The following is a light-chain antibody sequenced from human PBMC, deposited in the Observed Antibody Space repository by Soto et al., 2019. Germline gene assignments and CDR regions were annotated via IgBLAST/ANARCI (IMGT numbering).Light chain of an antibody. V-gene: IGKV3D-15*01. CDR2: DAS. J-gene: IGKJ5*01. CDR1: QSVSSY. CDR3: QQYNNWPPIT. Sequence: DIVITQCPGTLSVSLGERATLSWRASQSVSSYLAWYQQKPGQAPRLLIYDASNRATGIPARFSGSGSGTEFTLTISSLKSEDFAVYYCQQYNNWPPITFGHGTRLEIK.